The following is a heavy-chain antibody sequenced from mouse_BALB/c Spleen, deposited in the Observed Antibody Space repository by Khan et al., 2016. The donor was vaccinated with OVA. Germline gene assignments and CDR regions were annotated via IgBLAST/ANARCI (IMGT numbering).Heavy chain of an antibody. D-gene: IGHD2-14*01. Sequence: VELVESGAELARPGASVKMSCKASGYTFTSYTIHWIKKRPGQGLEWIGYINPTNGYTNYNQKFKDKATLTTDKSSTTAYLQLSSLTSDDSAVYNCGRDGAYHRNDGWVTYWGQGTLVTGSA. V-gene: IGHV1-4*01. CDR2: INPTNGYT. CDR3: GRDGAYHRNDGWVTY. J-gene: IGHJ3*01. CDR1: GYTFTSYT.